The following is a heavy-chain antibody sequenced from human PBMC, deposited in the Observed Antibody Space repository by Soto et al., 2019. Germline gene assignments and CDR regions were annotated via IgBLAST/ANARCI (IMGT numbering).Heavy chain of an antibody. V-gene: IGHV4-30-2*01. CDR3: ARGHYYYGMDV. CDR2: IYYSGTT. CDR1: NGSVSSGTYS. J-gene: IGHJ6*02. Sequence: SETLSLTCTVSNGSVSSGTYSWSWVRQPPGKGLEWIGYIYYSGTTYYTPSLKSRLTMSMDRANDHFSLNLTSVTAADTAVYFCARGHYYYGMDVWGQGITVT.